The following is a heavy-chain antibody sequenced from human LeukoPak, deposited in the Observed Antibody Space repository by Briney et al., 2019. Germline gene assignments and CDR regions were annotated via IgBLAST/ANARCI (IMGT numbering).Heavy chain of an antibody. Sequence: ASVKVSCKASGYTFTGYYIHWVRQAPGQGLEWMGSINPNSGGTKNAQSFQGRVTMTRDTSISTAYMELTRLRSDDTAVYYCARVGAYYDSSAWFDYWGQGTLVTVSS. CDR3: ARVGAYYDSSAWFDY. CDR1: GYTFTGYY. V-gene: IGHV1-2*02. CDR2: INPNSGGT. J-gene: IGHJ4*02. D-gene: IGHD3-22*01.